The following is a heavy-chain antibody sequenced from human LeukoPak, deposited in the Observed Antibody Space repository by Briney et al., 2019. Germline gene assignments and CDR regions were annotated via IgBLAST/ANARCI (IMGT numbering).Heavy chain of an antibody. D-gene: IGHD5-18*01. CDR3: AKDFWASGYSYGYFDY. J-gene: IGHJ4*02. CDR2: IRYDGSNK. Sequence: PGGSLRLSCAASGFTFSSYGMHWVRQAPGKGLEWVAFIRYDGSNKHYADSVKGRFTISRDNSKNTLYLQMNSLRAEDTAVYYCAKDFWASGYSYGYFDYWGQGTLVTVSS. V-gene: IGHV3-30*02. CDR1: GFTFSSYG.